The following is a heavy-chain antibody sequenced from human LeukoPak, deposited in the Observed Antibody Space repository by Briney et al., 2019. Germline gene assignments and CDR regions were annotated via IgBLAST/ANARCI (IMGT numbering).Heavy chain of an antibody. CDR2: IIPILGIA. CDR1: GYSFTSYW. D-gene: IGHD3-22*01. CDR3: ATELYYYDSSGPPH. V-gene: IGHV1-69*02. Sequence: KISCKGSGYSFTSYWIGWVRQAPGQGLEWMGRIIPILGIANYAQKFQGRVTITADKSTSTAYMELSSLRSEDTAVYYCATELYYYDSSGPPHWGQGTLVTVSS. J-gene: IGHJ4*02.